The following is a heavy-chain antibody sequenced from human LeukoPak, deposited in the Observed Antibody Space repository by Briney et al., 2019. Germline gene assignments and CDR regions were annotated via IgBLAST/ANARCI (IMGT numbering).Heavy chain of an antibody. J-gene: IGHJ4*02. Sequence: PGGSLRLSCTASGFPFGDYAVAWVRQAPGKGLEWVGFTRSKAYGGTPEYAASVKGRFTISRDDSKSIAYLQMNSLKTEDTAVYFCTREPRRYFYDGSGYSDYWGQGTLVTVSS. CDR2: TRSKAYGGTP. V-gene: IGHV3-49*04. CDR3: TREPRRYFYDGSGYSDY. CDR1: GFPFGDYA. D-gene: IGHD3-22*01.